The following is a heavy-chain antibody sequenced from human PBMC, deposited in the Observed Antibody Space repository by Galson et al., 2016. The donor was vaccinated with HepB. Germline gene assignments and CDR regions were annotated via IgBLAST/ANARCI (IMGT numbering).Heavy chain of an antibody. D-gene: IGHD6-19*01. Sequence: SVNVSCKASGYSFDDSYIHWVRQAPRQGLEWMGGINPHSGSTNYAHTLQGRVTFTRDRSVNTLYMEMRSLRSDDTAMYYCARREGWGYYYGMDVWGQGTTVAVSS. CDR3: ARREGWGYYYGMDV. CDR1: GYSFDDSY. V-gene: IGHV1-2*02. CDR2: INPHSGST. J-gene: IGHJ6*02.